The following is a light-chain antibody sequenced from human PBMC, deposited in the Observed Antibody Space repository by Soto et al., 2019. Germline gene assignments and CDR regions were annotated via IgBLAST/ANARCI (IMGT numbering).Light chain of an antibody. J-gene: IGLJ1*01. Sequence: QSALTQPASVSGSPGQSITISCTGTSSDVGGYSYVSWYQQHPGKAPKVMIYDVSNRPSGVSNRFSGSKSGNTASLTISGLQAEDEADYYCSSYTSSSTLYVFGTGTKVTVL. CDR1: SSDVGGYSY. CDR3: SSYTSSSTLYV. V-gene: IGLV2-14*01. CDR2: DVS.